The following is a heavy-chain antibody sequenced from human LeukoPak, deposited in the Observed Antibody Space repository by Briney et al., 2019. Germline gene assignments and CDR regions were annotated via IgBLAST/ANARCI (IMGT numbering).Heavy chain of an antibody. CDR2: ISNSGGTT. CDR1: GFTFSLSA. CDR3: AKESFRPALLDF. V-gene: IGHV3-23*01. Sequence: GGSLRPSCAASGFTFSLSAMTWVRQAPGKGLECVSTISNSGGTTYYADSVKGRFSISRDNSKNTLSLEMSSLRTEDTAIYYCAKESFRPALLDFWGQGSLVTVSS. J-gene: IGHJ4*02. D-gene: IGHD2-21*01.